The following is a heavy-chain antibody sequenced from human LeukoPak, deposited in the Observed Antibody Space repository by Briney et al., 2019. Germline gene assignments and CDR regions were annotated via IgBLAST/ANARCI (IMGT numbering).Heavy chain of an antibody. D-gene: IGHD3-9*01. CDR3: VKDLTGTWSFDY. CDR2: IGPNGAST. J-gene: IGHJ4*02. CDR1: GGSISSYY. V-gene: IGHV3-64D*06. Sequence: ETLSLTCTVSGGSISSYYWSWIRQPPGKGLEYVSSIGPNGASTLYADSVKGRFTISRENSKNALYLQLTSLRLEDTALYYCVKDLTGTWSFDYWGQGTLVTVSS.